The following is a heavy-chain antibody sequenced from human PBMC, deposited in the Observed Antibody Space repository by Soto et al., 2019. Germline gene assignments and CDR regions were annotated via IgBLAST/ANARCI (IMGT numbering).Heavy chain of an antibody. CDR1: GGSISSGGYY. Sequence: QVQLQESGPGLVKPSQTLSLTCTVSGGSISSGGYYWSWIRQHPGKGLEWIGYIYYSGSTYYNPSLKSRVTISVDTSKNQFSLKLSSVTAADTAVYYCARANRGVYYYGSGIPSIYPLDYWGQGTLVTVSS. CDR3: ARANRGVYYYGSGIPSIYPLDY. J-gene: IGHJ4*02. V-gene: IGHV4-31*03. CDR2: IYYSGST. D-gene: IGHD3-10*01.